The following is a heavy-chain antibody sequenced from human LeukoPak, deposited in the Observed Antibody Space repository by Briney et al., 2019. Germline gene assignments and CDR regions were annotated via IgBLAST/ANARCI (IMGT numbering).Heavy chain of an antibody. D-gene: IGHD3-22*01. CDR2: IYTSGST. Sequence: PSETLSLTCAVYGGSFSGYYWSWIRQPAGKGLEWIGRIYTSGSTNYNPSLKSRVTMSVDTSKNQFSLKLSSVTAADTAVYYCARLNPFYYDSSGYFDYWGQGTLVTVSS. CDR3: ARLNPFYYDSSGYFDY. V-gene: IGHV4-59*10. J-gene: IGHJ4*02. CDR1: GGSFSGYY.